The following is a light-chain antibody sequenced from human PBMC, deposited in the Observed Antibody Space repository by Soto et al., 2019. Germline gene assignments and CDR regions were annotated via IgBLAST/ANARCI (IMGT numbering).Light chain of an antibody. J-gene: IGKJ4*01. Sequence: DIVMTQSLDSLAVSLGERATINCKSSQSVLYSSNNKNYLAWYQQKPGQPPKLLIYWASTRESGVPDRFSGSGSETDFTLTISSLQAEDVAVYYCQQYYSTPPLTFGGGTKVEIK. CDR3: QQYYSTPPLT. V-gene: IGKV4-1*01. CDR1: QSVLYSSNNKNY. CDR2: WAS.